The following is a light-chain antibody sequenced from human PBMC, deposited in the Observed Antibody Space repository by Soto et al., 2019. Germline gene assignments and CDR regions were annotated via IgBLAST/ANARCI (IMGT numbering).Light chain of an antibody. CDR2: KAS. V-gene: IGKV1-5*03. Sequence: DIQMTQSPSTLSASVGDRVTITCRASQSISSWLAWYQQKPGKAPKLLISKASSLESGVPSRVSGSVSGTAFTRTISSLQPDDFATYYCQQYNSYWTFGQGTKVEIK. J-gene: IGKJ1*01. CDR1: QSISSW. CDR3: QQYNSYWT.